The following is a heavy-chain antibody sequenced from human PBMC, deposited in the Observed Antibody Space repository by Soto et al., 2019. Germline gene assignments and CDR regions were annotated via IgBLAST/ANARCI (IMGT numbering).Heavy chain of an antibody. CDR1: GGSISSGGYS. D-gene: IGHD6-25*01. Sequence: SETMSLTCAVSGGSISSGGYSWSWIRQPPGKGLEWIGYIYHSGSTYYNPSLKSRVNISVDRSKNQFSLKLSFVIAADTAVYYCARRSNGDYDYWGQGTLVTVSS. CDR3: ARRSNGDYDY. J-gene: IGHJ4*02. CDR2: IYHSGST. V-gene: IGHV4-30-2*01.